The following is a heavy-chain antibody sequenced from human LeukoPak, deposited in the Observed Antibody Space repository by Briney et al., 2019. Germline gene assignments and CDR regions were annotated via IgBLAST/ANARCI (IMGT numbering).Heavy chain of an antibody. V-gene: IGHV4-39*01. CDR2: IYDSGST. J-gene: IGHJ4*02. CDR3: TRRPHYGGNLEY. Sequence: SETLSLTCTVSGGSISSSSYYWGWIRQPPGKGLELIGSIYDSGSTYYNPSLNSRATISVDTSKNQLSLKLSSVTAADTSCYFGTRRPHYGGNLEYWGQGTLVTVSS. D-gene: IGHD4-23*01. CDR1: GGSISSSSYY.